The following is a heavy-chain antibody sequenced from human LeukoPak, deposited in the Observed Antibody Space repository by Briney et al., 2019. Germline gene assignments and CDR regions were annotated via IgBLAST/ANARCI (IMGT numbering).Heavy chain of an antibody. Sequence: GGSLRLSCAASGFTFDDYAMHWVRQAPGKGLEWVSGISWNSGSIGYADSVKGRFTISRDNSKNTLYLQMNSLRAEDTAVYYCAKDGGYCSGGSCPEYFQHWGQGTLVTVSS. CDR1: GFTFDDYA. CDR2: ISWNSGSI. V-gene: IGHV3-9*01. D-gene: IGHD2-15*01. CDR3: AKDGGYCSGGSCPEYFQH. J-gene: IGHJ1*01.